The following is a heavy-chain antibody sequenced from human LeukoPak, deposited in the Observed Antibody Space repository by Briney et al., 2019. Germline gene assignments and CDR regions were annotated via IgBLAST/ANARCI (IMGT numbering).Heavy chain of an antibody. CDR1: GYTFTSYD. D-gene: IGHD3-3*01. CDR3: ARGVRGITIFGVVTAYYFDY. Sequence: ASVKVSCKASGYTFTSYDINWVRQATGQGLEWMGWMNPNSANTGYAQKFQGRVTMTRNTSISTAYMELSSLRSEDTAVYYCARGVRGITIFGVVTAYYFDYWGQGTLVTVSS. V-gene: IGHV1-8*01. CDR2: MNPNSANT. J-gene: IGHJ4*02.